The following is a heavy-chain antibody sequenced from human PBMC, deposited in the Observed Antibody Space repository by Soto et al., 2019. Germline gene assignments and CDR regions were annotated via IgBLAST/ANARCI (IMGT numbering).Heavy chain of an antibody. D-gene: IGHD6-6*01. V-gene: IGHV4-31*03. CDR2: NYYSGIT. Sequence: SETLSLTCTVSSASIGSSDYTWGWIRQPPGKGLEWIGYNYYSGITYYNPSLKSRVTISLDTSKNQFSLKLSSVTAADTAVYYCARGSSIAGLYYGMDVWGQGTTVTVSS. CDR3: ARGSSIAGLYYGMDV. CDR1: SASIGSSDYT. J-gene: IGHJ6*02.